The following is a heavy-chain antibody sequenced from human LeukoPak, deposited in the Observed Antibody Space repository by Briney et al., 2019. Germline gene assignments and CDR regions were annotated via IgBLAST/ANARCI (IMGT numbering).Heavy chain of an antibody. J-gene: IGHJ4*02. D-gene: IGHD3-10*01. CDR3: AKQLWFGEFYYFDY. V-gene: IGHV3-20*04. CDR1: GFTFDDYG. Sequence: GGSLRLSCAPSGFTFDDYGMSWVRQAPGKGLKWVSGINWNGGSTGYADSVKGRFTISRDNAKNSLYLQMNSLRAEDTALYYCAKQLWFGEFYYFDYWGQGTLVTVST. CDR2: INWNGGST.